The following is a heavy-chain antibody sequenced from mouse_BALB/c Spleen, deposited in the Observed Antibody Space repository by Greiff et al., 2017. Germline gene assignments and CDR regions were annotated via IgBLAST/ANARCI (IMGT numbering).Heavy chain of an antibody. CDR1: GDSITSGY. Sequence: EVQLQESGPSLVKPSQTLSLTCSVTGDSITSGYWNWIRKFPGNKLEYMGYISYSGSTYYNPSLKSRISITRDTSKNQYYLQLNTVTTEDTATYYCASHYYGSSGFAYWGQGTLVTVSA. D-gene: IGHD1-1*01. V-gene: IGHV3-8*02. CDR3: ASHYYGSSGFAY. J-gene: IGHJ3*01. CDR2: ISYSGST.